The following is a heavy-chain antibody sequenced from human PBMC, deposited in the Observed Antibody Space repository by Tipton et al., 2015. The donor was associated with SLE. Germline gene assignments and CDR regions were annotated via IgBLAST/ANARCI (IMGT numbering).Heavy chain of an antibody. J-gene: IGHJ5*02. Sequence: LRLSCTVSGGSIRSYYWSWIRQPPGKGLEWIGYIYYSGSGTTNYNSSLKSRVTISLDTSKNQFSLKLNSVTAADTAVYYCARHDSSGSSSPGLVDPWGQGTLVAVSS. V-gene: IGHV4-59*08. CDR2: IYYSGSGTT. CDR1: GGSIRSYY. CDR3: ARHDSSGSSSPGLVDP. D-gene: IGHD6-13*01.